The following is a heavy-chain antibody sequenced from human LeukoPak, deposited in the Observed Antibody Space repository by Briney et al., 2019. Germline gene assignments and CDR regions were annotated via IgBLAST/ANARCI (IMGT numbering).Heavy chain of an antibody. D-gene: IGHD3-22*01. J-gene: IGHJ4*02. CDR1: GFTFSNAW. CDR2: NKSKTDGGTT. CDR3: TTDTHDYYDSSGYFPRGL. V-gene: IGHV3-15*01. Sequence: GGSLRLTCAASGFTFSNAWMSWVRQAPGKGLEWLGRNKSKTDGGTTDYAAPVKGRFTISRDDSKNTLYLQMNSLKTEDTAVYYCTTDTHDYYDSSGYFPRGLWGQGTLVTVSS.